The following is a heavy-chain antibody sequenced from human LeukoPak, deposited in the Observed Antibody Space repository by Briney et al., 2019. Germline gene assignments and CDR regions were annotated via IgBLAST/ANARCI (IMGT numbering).Heavy chain of an antibody. CDR2: INPNSGGT. J-gene: IGHJ4*02. V-gene: IGHV1-2*02. CDR3: ARVRGVTMVRGVITH. Sequence: GASVKVSCKASGYTFTGYYMHWVRQAPGQGLEWMGWINPNSGGTNYAQKFQGRVTMTRDTSISTAYMELSRLRSDDTAVYYCARVRGVTMVRGVITHWGQGTLVTVSS. D-gene: IGHD3-10*01. CDR1: GYTFTGYY.